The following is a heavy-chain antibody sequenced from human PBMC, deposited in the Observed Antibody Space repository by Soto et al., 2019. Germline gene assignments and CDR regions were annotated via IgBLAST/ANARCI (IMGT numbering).Heavy chain of an antibody. CDR3: ARVGCSSTSCYSIDS. D-gene: IGHD2-2*01. Sequence: ESGGGLVQPGGSLRLSCAASGFTFRSYEMNWVRQAPGKGLEWVSYISSSGSRIFYADSVKGRFSVSRDNAKNSLYLQMNSLRAEDTAVYYCARVGCSSTSCYSIDSWGQGTLVTASS. V-gene: IGHV3-48*03. J-gene: IGHJ4*02. CDR1: GFTFRSYE. CDR2: ISSSGSRI.